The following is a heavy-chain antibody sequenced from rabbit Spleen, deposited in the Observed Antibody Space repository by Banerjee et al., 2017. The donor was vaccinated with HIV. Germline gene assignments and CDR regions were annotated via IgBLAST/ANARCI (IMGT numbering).Heavy chain of an antibody. V-gene: IGHV1S40*01. CDR3: ARDLAGAIGWNFYL. CDR2: IDTGSSGFT. D-gene: IGHD4-1*01. J-gene: IGHJ4*01. Sequence: QSLEESGGDLVKPGASLTLTCTASGVSFSSSSYMCWVRQAPGKGLEWIACIDTGSSGFTYYATWAKGRFTCSKTSSTTVTLQMTSLTAADTATYLCARDLAGAIGWNFYLWGPGTLVTVS. CDR1: GVSFSSSSY.